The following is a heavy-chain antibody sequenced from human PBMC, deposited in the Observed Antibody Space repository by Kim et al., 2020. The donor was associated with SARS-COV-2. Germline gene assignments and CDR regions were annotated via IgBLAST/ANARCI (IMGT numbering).Heavy chain of an antibody. V-gene: IGHV3-21*01. CDR1: GFTFSSYS. CDR2: ISSSSSYI. CDR3: ARGVDIVATRDAFDI. J-gene: IGHJ3*02. D-gene: IGHD5-12*01. Sequence: GGSLRLSCAASGFTFSSYSMNWVRQAPGKGLEWVSSISSSSSYIYYADSVKGRFTISRDNAKNSLYLQMNSLRAEDTAVYYCARGVDIVATRDAFDIWGQGTMVTVSS.